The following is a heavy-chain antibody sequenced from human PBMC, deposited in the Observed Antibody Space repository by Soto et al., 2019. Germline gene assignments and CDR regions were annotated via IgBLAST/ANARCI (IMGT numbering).Heavy chain of an antibody. CDR3: ARRRGFPYYYGMDV. CDR2: IYHSEST. J-gene: IGHJ6*02. V-gene: IGHV4-30-2*01. CDR1: GGSISSGGYS. D-gene: IGHD5-12*01. Sequence: SETLSLTCAVSGGSISSGGYSWSWIRQPPGKGLEWIGYIYHSESTYYNPSLKSRVTISVDRSKNQFSLKLSSVTAADTAVYYCARRRGFPYYYGMDVWGQGTTVTVSS.